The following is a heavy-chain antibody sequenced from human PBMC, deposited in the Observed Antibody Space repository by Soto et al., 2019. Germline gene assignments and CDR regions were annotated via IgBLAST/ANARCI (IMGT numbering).Heavy chain of an antibody. V-gene: IGHV4-39*01. D-gene: IGHD6-13*01. CDR2: IYYSGST. Sequence: SETLSLTCTVSGGSISSSSYYWGWIRQPPGKGLEWIGSIYYSGSTYYNPSLKSRVTISVDTSKNQFSLKLSSVTAADTAVYYCAGHWLLRYSSSSEWFDPWGQGTLVTVSS. J-gene: IGHJ5*02. CDR3: AGHWLLRYSSSSEWFDP. CDR1: GGSISSSSYY.